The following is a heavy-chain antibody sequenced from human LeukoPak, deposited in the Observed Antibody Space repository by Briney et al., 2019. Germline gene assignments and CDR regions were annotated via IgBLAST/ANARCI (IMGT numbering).Heavy chain of an antibody. Sequence: GGSLRLSCEASGFSFSSYSMDWVRQAPGKGLEWVASITSGSRYLYYGDSVKGRFTVSRDNTKNSLHLQMNSPRVDDTAVYYCARPSGYYAFDSWGQGTLVTVSS. CDR3: ARPSGYYAFDS. D-gene: IGHD3-22*01. J-gene: IGHJ4*02. CDR2: ITSGSRYL. CDR1: GFSFSSYS. V-gene: IGHV3-21*06.